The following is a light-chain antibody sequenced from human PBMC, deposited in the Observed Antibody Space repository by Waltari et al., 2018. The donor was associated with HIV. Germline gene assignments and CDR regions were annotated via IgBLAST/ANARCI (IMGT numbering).Light chain of an antibody. V-gene: IGLV3-21*02. Sequence: SSVLTQPPSVSVAPGQTARLTCGRDNIGSESVHWYQQKPGQAPVLVVYDGRDRPSGIPERFSGSNSGNTATLTISRVEAGDEADYYCQVRDGSGDHSRVFGGGTKLTVL. CDR3: QVRDGSGDHSRV. J-gene: IGLJ3*02. CDR2: DGR. CDR1: NIGSES.